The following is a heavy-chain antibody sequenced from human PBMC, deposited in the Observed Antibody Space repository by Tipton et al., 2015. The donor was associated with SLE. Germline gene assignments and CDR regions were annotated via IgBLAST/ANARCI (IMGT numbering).Heavy chain of an antibody. D-gene: IGHD3-3*01. J-gene: IGHJ4*02. CDR2: IYYSGTI. CDR1: GGPTSSYY. CDR3: ARRCGMGLYR. V-gene: IGHV4-59*12. Sequence: TLSLTCTVSGGPTSSYYWGWIRQPPGKGLEWIASIYYSGTINYNPSLKSRVTMSIDMSKNQFSLRLNSVTAADTAVYYCARRCGMGLYRWGQGTLVTVSS.